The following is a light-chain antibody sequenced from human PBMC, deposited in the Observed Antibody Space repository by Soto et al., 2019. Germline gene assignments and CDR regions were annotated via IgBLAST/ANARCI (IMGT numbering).Light chain of an antibody. V-gene: IGLV1-40*01. Sequence: QSVLTQPPSVSGAPGQRVTISCTGSSSNFGAGYDVQWYQQLPGTAPKLLIYGNNNRPSGVPDRFSGSKSGTSASLAITGLQAEDEADYYCQSYDTNLSGVVFGGGTKLTVL. CDR3: QSYDTNLSGVV. CDR2: GNN. J-gene: IGLJ2*01. CDR1: SSNFGAGYD.